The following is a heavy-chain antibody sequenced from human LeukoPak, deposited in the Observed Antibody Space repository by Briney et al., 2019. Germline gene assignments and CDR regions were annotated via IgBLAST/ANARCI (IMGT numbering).Heavy chain of an antibody. J-gene: IGHJ4*02. CDR2: ISHSGGT. V-gene: IGHV4-34*01. CDR1: GGSFSNYY. CDR3: ARVLVAVGVDY. Sequence: SETLSLTCAVYGGSFSNYYWSWIRQTPGMGLEWIGEISHSGGTNYNPSLKSRVTISIDTSKNQFSLKLTSVTAADTAVYYCARVLVAVGVDYWGQGGLVTVSS. D-gene: IGHD2-15*01.